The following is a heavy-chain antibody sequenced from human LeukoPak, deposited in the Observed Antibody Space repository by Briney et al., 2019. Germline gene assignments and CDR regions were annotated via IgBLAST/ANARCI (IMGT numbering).Heavy chain of an antibody. CDR2: IIPIFGTA. CDR3: ARNRVGARGRRH. V-gene: IGHV1-69*05. CDR1: GGTFSSYD. J-gene: IGHJ4*02. D-gene: IGHD1-26*01. Sequence: SVKVSCKASGGTFSSYDISWVRHAPGQGLEWMRGIIPIFGTANYAQKCQGRLTIATDESTSTAYMELSSLRSEDTALYYCARNRVGARGRRHWGQGTLASVSS.